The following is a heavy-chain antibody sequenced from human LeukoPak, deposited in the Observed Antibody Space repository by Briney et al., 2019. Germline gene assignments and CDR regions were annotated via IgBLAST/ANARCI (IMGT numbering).Heavy chain of an antibody. J-gene: IGHJ4*02. Sequence: GASVKVSCKASGGTFSSYAISWVRQAPGQGLEWMGGIIPNSGGTNYAQKFQGRVTMTTDTSTSTAYMELRSLRSDDTAVYYCAREEPAAPLDYWGQGTLVTVSS. CDR3: AREEPAAPLDY. V-gene: IGHV1-18*01. CDR2: IIPNSGGT. D-gene: IGHD2-2*01. CDR1: GGTFSSYA.